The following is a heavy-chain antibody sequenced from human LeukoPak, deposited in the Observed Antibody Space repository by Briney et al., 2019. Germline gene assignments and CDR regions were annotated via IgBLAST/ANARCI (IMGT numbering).Heavy chain of an antibody. D-gene: IGHD5-12*01. CDR2: IYYSGSA. CDR1: GDSISRGGYY. V-gene: IGHV4-31*03. CDR3: ARDYSRGYAWFDP. Sequence: PSETLSLTCTVSGDSISRGGYYWSWIRQHPGKGLEWIGYIYYSGSAYYNPFLKSRVSISVDTSKNQFSLKLTSVTAADTALYFCARDYSRGYAWFDPWGQGILVTVSS. J-gene: IGHJ5*02.